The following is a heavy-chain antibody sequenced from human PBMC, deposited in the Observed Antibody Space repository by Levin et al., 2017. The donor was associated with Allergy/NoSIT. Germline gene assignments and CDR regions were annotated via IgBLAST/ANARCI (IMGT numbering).Heavy chain of an antibody. Sequence: GESLKISCAASGFTFSSYAMSWVRQAPGKGLEWVSAISGSGGSTYYADSVKGRFTISRDNSKNTLYLQMNSLRAEDTAVYYCAKAGTPIQLWSEFDYWGQGTLVTVSS. D-gene: IGHD5-18*01. CDR3: AKAGTPIQLWSEFDY. J-gene: IGHJ4*02. CDR1: GFTFSSYA. V-gene: IGHV3-23*01. CDR2: ISGSGGST.